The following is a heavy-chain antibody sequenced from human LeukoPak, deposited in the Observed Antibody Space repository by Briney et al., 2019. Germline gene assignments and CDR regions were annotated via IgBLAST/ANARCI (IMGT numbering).Heavy chain of an antibody. CDR3: ARARYGSGSYYNEYFDY. CDR1: GGSLSSSNFY. V-gene: IGHV4-39*07. D-gene: IGHD3-10*01. J-gene: IGHJ4*02. CDR2: IYYSGST. Sequence: PSETLSLTCTVSGGSLSSSNFYWGWIRQPPGKGLEWIGSIYYSGSTYYNPSLKSRVSISVDTSKNQFSLKLSSVTAADTAVYYCARARYGSGSYYNEYFDYWGQGTLVTVSS.